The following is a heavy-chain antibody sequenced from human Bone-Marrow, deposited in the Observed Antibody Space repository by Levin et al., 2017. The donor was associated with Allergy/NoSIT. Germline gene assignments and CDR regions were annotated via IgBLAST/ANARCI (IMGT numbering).Heavy chain of an antibody. Sequence: GESLKISCKASGYTFTRYYMHWVRQAPGQGLEWMGIINPSGGSPTYAQKFQGRVTMTRDTSTNTVYMELSSLRSEDTAVYYCARDPSSSSGYSTYYFDYWGQGTLVTVSS. CDR1: GYTFTRYY. D-gene: IGHD3-22*01. V-gene: IGHV1-46*01. CDR3: ARDPSSSSGYSTYYFDY. J-gene: IGHJ4*02. CDR2: INPSGGSP.